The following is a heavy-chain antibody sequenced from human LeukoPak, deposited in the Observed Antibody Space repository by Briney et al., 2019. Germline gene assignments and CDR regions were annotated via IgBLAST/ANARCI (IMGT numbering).Heavy chain of an antibody. J-gene: IGHJ5*02. Sequence: GGSLRLSCAASGFTFSSYGMHWVRQAPGKGLEWVAVISYDGSNKYYADSVKGRFTISRDNSKNTLYLQMNSLRAEDTAVYYCAIETVRQQLVHNWFDPWGQGTLVTVSS. D-gene: IGHD6-13*01. CDR1: GFTFSSYG. V-gene: IGHV3-30*03. CDR3: AIETVRQQLVHNWFDP. CDR2: ISYDGSNK.